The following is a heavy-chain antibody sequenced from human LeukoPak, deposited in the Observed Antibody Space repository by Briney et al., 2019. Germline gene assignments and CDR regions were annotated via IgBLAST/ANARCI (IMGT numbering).Heavy chain of an antibody. CDR1: GFTFSSYE. CDR3: ARVGRGYSFKVYYFDY. J-gene: IGHJ4*02. V-gene: IGHV3-30*04. D-gene: IGHD5-18*01. CDR2: ISYDGSNK. Sequence: PGGSLRLSCAASGFTFSSYEMNWVRQAPGKGLEWVAVISYDGSNKFYADSVKGRFTISRDNSNNTLYLQMNSLRAEDTAIYYCARVGRGYSFKVYYFDYWGQGTLVTVSS.